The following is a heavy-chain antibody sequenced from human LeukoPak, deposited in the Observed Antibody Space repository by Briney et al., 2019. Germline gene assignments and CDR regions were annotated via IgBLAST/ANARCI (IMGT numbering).Heavy chain of an antibody. D-gene: IGHD3-22*01. CDR1: GDSISSGDYY. Sequence: SETLSLTCTVSGDSISSGDYYWSWIRQPAGKGLDWTGRISSSGSTNYNPSLKSRVTISVDTSKNQFSLKLSSVTAADTAVYFCARGPYSYDSSGAFDIWSQGTMVTVSS. CDR3: ARGPYSYDSSGAFDI. V-gene: IGHV4-61*02. CDR2: ISSSGST. J-gene: IGHJ3*02.